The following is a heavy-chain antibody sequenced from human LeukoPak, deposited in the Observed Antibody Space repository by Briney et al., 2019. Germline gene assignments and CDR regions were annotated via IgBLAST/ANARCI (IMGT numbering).Heavy chain of an antibody. D-gene: IGHD6-19*01. Sequence: ASVKVSCKASGYTFTSYYMHWVRQAPGQGLEWMGIINPSGGSTSYAQKFQGRVTMTRDTSTSTVYMELSSLRSEDTAVYYCARDQRGPSGWYGAYFDYWGQGTLVTVSS. CDR3: ARDQRGPSGWYGAYFDY. CDR1: GYTFTSYY. CDR2: INPSGGST. V-gene: IGHV1-46*01. J-gene: IGHJ4*02.